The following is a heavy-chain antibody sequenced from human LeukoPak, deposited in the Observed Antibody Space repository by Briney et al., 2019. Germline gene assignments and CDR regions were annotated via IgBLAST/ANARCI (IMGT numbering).Heavy chain of an antibody. CDR1: GGSFSGYY. J-gene: IGHJ1*01. Sequence: SETLSLTCAVYGGSFSGYYWNWIRQPPGKGLEWIGEINHSGSTNYNPSLKSRVTISVDTSKNQFSLRLTSVTAADTAVYYCARRTALGGRNFQHWGQGTLVTVSS. CDR2: INHSGST. V-gene: IGHV4-34*01. CDR3: ARRTALGGRNFQH. D-gene: IGHD3-16*01.